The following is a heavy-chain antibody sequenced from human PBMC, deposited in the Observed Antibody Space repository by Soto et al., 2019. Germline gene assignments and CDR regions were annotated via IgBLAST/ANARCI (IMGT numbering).Heavy chain of an antibody. Sequence: SVKVSCKASGGTFSSYAISRVRQAPGQGLEWMGGIIPIFGTANYAQKFQGRVTITADESTSTAYMELSSLRSEDTAVYYCARDKQLWLKAGAFDIWGQGTMVTVSS. D-gene: IGHD5-18*01. CDR3: ARDKQLWLKAGAFDI. CDR2: IIPIFGTA. J-gene: IGHJ3*02. CDR1: GGTFSSYA. V-gene: IGHV1-69*13.